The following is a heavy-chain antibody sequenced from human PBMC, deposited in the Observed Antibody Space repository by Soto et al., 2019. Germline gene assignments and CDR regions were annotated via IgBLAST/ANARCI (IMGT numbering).Heavy chain of an antibody. D-gene: IGHD3-10*01. J-gene: IGHJ6*02. Sequence: PGGSLRLSCAASGFTFSSHTMNWVRQAPGKGLEWISYVTSTSSTKNYADSVKGRFTISRDNANNSLYLQMNSLRDEDTAVYYCARRITMVRGPYCYYAMDVWGQGTTVTVSS. CDR1: GFTFSSHT. V-gene: IGHV3-48*02. CDR3: ARRITMVRGPYCYYAMDV. CDR2: VTSTSSTK.